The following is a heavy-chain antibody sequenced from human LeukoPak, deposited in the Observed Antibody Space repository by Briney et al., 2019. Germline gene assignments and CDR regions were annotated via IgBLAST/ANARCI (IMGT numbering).Heavy chain of an antibody. V-gene: IGHV4-34*01. CDR3: ARLAYCSSTSCYRDAGFDY. D-gene: IGHD2-2*01. CDR1: GGSFSGYY. Sequence: SETLSLTCAVYGGSFSGYYWSWIRQPPGKGLEWIGEINHSGSTNYNPSLKSRVTISVDTSKNQFPLKLSSVTAADTAVYYCARLAYCSSTSCYRDAGFDYWGQGTLVTVSS. CDR2: INHSGST. J-gene: IGHJ4*02.